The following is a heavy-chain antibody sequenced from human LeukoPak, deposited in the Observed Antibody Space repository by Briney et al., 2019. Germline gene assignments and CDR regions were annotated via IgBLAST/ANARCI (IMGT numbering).Heavy chain of an antibody. CDR3: ARDTDDILTA. D-gene: IGHD3-9*01. V-gene: IGHV1-46*01. J-gene: IGHJ5*02. CDR2: INPSGGST. CDR1: EYTITSYY. Sequence: GASVKVSCKASEYTITSYYMLWVGQAPGQGLEWMGIINPSGGSTSYAQKFQGRVTMTRDTPTSTLYMELSSLRSEDTAVYYCARDTDDILTAWGQGTLVTVSS.